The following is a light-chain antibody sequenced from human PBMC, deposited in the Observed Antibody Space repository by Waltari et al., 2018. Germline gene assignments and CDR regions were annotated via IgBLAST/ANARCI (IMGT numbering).Light chain of an antibody. J-gene: IGKJ3*01. Sequence: VILSCRASQSIGNNLAWYQKKPGQPPGLLIYSASTRVTGIPARFSGSGSGTQFNLTISSLQSEDFAVYFCQQYNAWPLTFGPGTKVHIK. CDR1: QSIGNN. CDR3: QQYNAWPLT. CDR2: SAS. V-gene: IGKV3-15*01.